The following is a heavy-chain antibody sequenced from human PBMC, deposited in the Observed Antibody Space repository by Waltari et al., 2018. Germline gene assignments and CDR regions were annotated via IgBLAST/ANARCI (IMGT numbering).Heavy chain of an antibody. Sequence: QVQLVQSGAEVKKPGASVKVSCKASGYTFTGYYMHWVRQAPGQGLEWMGWINPNSGGTNYAQKVQGRVTMTRDTSISTAYMELSRLRSDDTAVYYCASSPYYDFWSGYYGYYYYYMDVWGKGTTVTVSS. V-gene: IGHV1-2*02. D-gene: IGHD3-3*01. J-gene: IGHJ6*03. CDR2: INPNSGGT. CDR3: ASSPYYDFWSGYYGYYYYYMDV. CDR1: GYTFTGYY.